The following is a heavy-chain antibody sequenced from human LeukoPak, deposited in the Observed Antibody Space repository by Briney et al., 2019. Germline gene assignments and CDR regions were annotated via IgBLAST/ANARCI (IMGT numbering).Heavy chain of an antibody. D-gene: IGHD3-10*01. J-gene: IGHJ4*02. Sequence: PGGSLRLSCAASGFTFSNYAMHWVRQAPGKGLEWVSLISSGGTYEYYADSVKGRFTISRDNSKNTLYLQLNSLRAEDTAVYYCARDSTYYYDSGSSGPHCFDNWGRGTLVTVSS. V-gene: IGHV3-30*01. CDR3: ARDSTYYYDSGSSGPHCFDN. CDR2: ISSGGTYE. CDR1: GFTFSNYA.